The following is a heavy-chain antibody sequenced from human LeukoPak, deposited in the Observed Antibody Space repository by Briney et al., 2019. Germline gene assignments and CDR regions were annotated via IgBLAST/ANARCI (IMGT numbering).Heavy chain of an antibody. D-gene: IGHD5/OR15-5a*01. Sequence: ASVKVSCKASRDTFSSYAIYWVRQAPGQRLEWMAWIIADNGKTKYSRKFQGRVSITTDTSARTAYMELRSLGSEDTAIYYCARSKDFPFFDAWGQGTLVTVSS. J-gene: IGHJ4*02. V-gene: IGHV1-3*01. CDR2: IIADNGKT. CDR3: ARSKDFPFFDA. CDR1: RDTFSSYA.